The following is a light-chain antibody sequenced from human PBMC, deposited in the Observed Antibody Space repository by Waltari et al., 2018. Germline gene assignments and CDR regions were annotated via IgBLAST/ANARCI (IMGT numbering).Light chain of an antibody. J-gene: IGLJ1*01. CDR2: EVA. Sequence: QSALTQPPSASGFPGQSVTISCTGTSSDVGGYDYVSWYQQYPGKAPKLGIYEVAKRPSGVPDRFSGSKSGNTASLTVSGLQGEDEADYYCSSYAGNKNVFGTGTKVTVL. V-gene: IGLV2-8*01. CDR3: SSYAGNKNV. CDR1: SSDVGGYDY.